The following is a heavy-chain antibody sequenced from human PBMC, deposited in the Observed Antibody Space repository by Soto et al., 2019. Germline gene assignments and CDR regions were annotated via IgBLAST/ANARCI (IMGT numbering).Heavy chain of an antibody. CDR3: AKFPPWGQLVSFS. J-gene: IGHJ5*02. CDR2: ISGSGGST. Sequence: GGSLSLSCAASGYTFSSDAMSWVRQAPGKGLEWVSAISGSGGSTYYDASVKGRFTISRDNSKNPLYLQMNSLRAEDTAVYYCAKFPPWGQLVSFSWGQGTLVTVSS. V-gene: IGHV3-23*01. CDR1: GYTFSSDA. D-gene: IGHD6-6*01.